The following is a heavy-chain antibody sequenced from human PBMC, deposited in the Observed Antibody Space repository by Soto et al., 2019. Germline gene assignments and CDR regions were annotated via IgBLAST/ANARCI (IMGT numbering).Heavy chain of an antibody. J-gene: IGHJ3*02. CDR3: ARGMRRYRAHAFDI. CDR2: IYYSGST. D-gene: IGHD3-16*02. V-gene: IGHV4-31*03. CDR1: GGSISSGGYY. Sequence: PSETLSLTCTVSGGSISSGGYYWSWIRQHPGKGLEWIGYIYYSGSTYYNPSLKSRVTISVDTSKNQFSLKLSSVTAADTAVYYCARGMRRYRAHAFDIWGQGTMVTVSS.